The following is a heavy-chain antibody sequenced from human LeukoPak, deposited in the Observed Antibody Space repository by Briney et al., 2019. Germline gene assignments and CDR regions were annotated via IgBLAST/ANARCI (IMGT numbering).Heavy chain of an antibody. Sequence: ASVKVSCKASGYTFTSYGISWARQAPGQGLEWMGWISAYNGNTNYAQKLQGRVTMTTDTSTSTAYMELRSLRSDDTAVYYCARVGTAGIYYYYYYMDVWGKGTTVTVSS. J-gene: IGHJ6*03. CDR1: GYTFTSYG. V-gene: IGHV1-18*01. CDR2: ISAYNGNT. D-gene: IGHD1/OR15-1a*01. CDR3: ARVGTAGIYYYYYYMDV.